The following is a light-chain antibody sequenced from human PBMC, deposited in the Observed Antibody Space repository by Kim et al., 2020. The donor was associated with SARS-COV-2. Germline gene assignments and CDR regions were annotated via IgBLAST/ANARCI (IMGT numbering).Light chain of an antibody. CDR1: QSVSSTY. CDR2: GAS. CDR3: HQYGSSPQT. Sequence: EIVLTQSPDTLSLSPGERATLSCRASQSVSSTYLAWYQQKPGQAPRLLIYGASNRATGIPDRFSGSGSGTDFTLTISRLEPEDFAVYYCHQYGSSPQTFGQGTKVDIK. J-gene: IGKJ1*01. V-gene: IGKV3-20*01.